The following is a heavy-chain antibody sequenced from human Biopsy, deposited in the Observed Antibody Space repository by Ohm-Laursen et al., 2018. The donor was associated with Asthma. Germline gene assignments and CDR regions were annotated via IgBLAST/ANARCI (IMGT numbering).Heavy chain of an antibody. CDR1: GGTFSRYA. V-gene: IGHV1-69*13. Sequence: VASVKVSCKASGGTFSRYAISWVRQAPGQGLEWMGGIIPVFGTSDYTQKFQGRVTFTADGSTSSAYMELRSLRSDDTAVYYCARDGPVGAPSDYWGQGTLVTVSS. CDR3: ARDGPVGAPSDY. D-gene: IGHD1-26*01. CDR2: IIPVFGTS. J-gene: IGHJ4*02.